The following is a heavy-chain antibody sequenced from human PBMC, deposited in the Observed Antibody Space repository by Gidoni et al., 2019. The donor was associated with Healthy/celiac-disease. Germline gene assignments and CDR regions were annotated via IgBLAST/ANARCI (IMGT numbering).Heavy chain of an antibody. V-gene: IGHV4-61*02. CDR3: AATVITMNYFDY. CDR1: GGSISRGSYY. CDR2: IYTSGST. J-gene: IGHJ4*02. D-gene: IGHD3-22*01. Sequence: QVQLQESGPGLVKPSQTLSLTCTVSGGSISRGSYYWSWIRPPAGKGLEWIVRIYTSGSTNYNPSLKIRVTMSVDTSKNQFSLNLSSVTAADTAVYYCAATVITMNYFDYWGQGTLVTVSS.